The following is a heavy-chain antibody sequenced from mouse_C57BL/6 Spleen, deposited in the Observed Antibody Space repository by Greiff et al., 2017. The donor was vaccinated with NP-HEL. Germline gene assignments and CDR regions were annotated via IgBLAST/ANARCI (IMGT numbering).Heavy chain of an antibody. CDR3: TRERGWERGFDY. V-gene: IGHV1-5*01. CDR2: IYPGNSDT. J-gene: IGHJ2*01. D-gene: IGHD3-3*01. Sequence: VQLQQSGTVLARPGASVKMSCKTSGYTFTSYWMHWVKQRPGQGLEWIGAIYPGNSDTSYNEKFKGKAKLTAVTSASTAYMELSSLTNEDSAVYYCTRERGWERGFDYWGQGTTLTVSS. CDR1: GYTFTSYW.